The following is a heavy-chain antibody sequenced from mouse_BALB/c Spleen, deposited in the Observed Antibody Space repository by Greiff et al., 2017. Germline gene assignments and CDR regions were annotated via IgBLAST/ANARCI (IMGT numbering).Heavy chain of an antibody. D-gene: IGHD2-1*01. Sequence: QVQLKESGAELVRPGTSVKISCKASGYTFTNYWLGWVKQRPGHGLEWIGDIYPGGGYTNYNEKFKGKATLTADTSSSTAYMQLSSLTSEDSAVYFCAREGHYGNHYFDYWGQGTTLTVSS. CDR1: GYTFTNYW. CDR3: AREGHYGNHYFDY. CDR2: IYPGGGYT. J-gene: IGHJ2*01. V-gene: IGHV1-63*02.